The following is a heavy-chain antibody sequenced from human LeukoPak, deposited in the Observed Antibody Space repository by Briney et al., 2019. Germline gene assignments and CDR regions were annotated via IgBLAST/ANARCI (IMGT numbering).Heavy chain of an antibody. CDR1: GFTLSSYA. D-gene: IGHD2-8*01. Sequence: GGSLRLSCAASGFTLSSYAMSWVRQAPGKGLEWVSAISGNGGTTYYADSVKGRFTISRDNSKNTLYLQVSSLRAEDTAVYYCAAPIRMDYYFYYYGMDVWGQGTTVTVSS. V-gene: IGHV3-23*01. J-gene: IGHJ6*02. CDR3: AAPIRMDYYFYYYGMDV. CDR2: ISGNGGTT.